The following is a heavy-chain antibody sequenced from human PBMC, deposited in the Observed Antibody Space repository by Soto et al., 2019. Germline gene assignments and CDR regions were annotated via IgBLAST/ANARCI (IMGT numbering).Heavy chain of an antibody. CDR1: GYDFTAYD. CDR3: GRGPSPRAPAGGTPYYYAMDV. J-gene: IGHJ6*02. D-gene: IGHD6-13*01. Sequence: ASVKVSCKTSGYDFTAYDINWVRQASGQGLEWMGWMNPTNGATGSAWRFQGRVSMTRNTATGTAYLELTSLRSDDTGVYYCGRGPSPRAPAGGTPYYYAMDVWGQGTTVTVSS. CDR2: MNPTNGAT. V-gene: IGHV1-8*02.